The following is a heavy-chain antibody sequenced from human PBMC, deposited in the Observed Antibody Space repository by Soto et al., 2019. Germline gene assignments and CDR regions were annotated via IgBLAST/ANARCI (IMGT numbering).Heavy chain of an antibody. CDR2: IRSKANSYAT. Sequence: QPRGSLLVSCVSSVFTFSVSAMHWVRQASGKGLEWVGRIRSKANSYATAYAASVKGRFTISRDDSKNTAYLQMNSLKTEDTAVYYCTRQGSASSPHVDYWGQGTMVTVSS. V-gene: IGHV3-73*01. J-gene: IGHJ4*02. CDR1: VFTFSVSA. CDR3: TRQGSASSPHVDY. D-gene: IGHD1-26*01.